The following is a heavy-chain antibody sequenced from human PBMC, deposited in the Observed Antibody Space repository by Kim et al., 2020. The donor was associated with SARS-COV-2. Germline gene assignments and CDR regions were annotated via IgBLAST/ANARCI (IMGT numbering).Heavy chain of an antibody. Sequence: SETLSLTCAVYGGSFSGYYWSWIRQPPGKGLEWIGEINHSGSTNYNPSLKSRVTISVDTSKNQFSLKLSSVTAADTAVYYCASIGPYGSGSYLGYWGQGTLVTVSS. CDR2: INHSGST. V-gene: IGHV4-34*01. D-gene: IGHD3-10*01. CDR1: GGSFSGYY. CDR3: ASIGPYGSGSYLGY. J-gene: IGHJ4*02.